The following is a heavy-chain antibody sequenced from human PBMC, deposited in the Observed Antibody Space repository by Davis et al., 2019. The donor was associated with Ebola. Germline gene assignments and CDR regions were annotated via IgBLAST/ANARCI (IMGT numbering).Heavy chain of an antibody. CDR2: INSDGTNT. CDR1: GFTFSSYS. D-gene: IGHD3-16*01. CDR3: AKDIRGRPFCDAFDI. V-gene: IGHV3-74*01. Sequence: HTGGSLRLSCAASGFTFSSYSMNWVRQAPGKGLVWVSRINSDGTNTCCADSVKGRFIISRDNAKNTLYLQMNNLRAEDTAVYYCAKDIRGRPFCDAFDIWGQGTMVTVSS. J-gene: IGHJ3*02.